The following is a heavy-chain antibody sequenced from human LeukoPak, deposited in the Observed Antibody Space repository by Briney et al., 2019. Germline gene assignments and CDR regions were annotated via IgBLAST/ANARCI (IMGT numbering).Heavy chain of an antibody. J-gene: IGHJ4*02. CDR2: MNPNSGNT. V-gene: IGHV1-8*01. Sequence: GASVKVSCKASGYTFTSYDINWVRQATGQGLEWMGWMNPNSGNTGYAQKFQGRVTMTRNTSISTAYMELSSMRSEDTAVYYCARVRGMYSSSAHLLGYWGQGTLVTVSS. CDR3: ARVRGMYSSSAHLLGY. CDR1: GYTFTSYD. D-gene: IGHD6-6*01.